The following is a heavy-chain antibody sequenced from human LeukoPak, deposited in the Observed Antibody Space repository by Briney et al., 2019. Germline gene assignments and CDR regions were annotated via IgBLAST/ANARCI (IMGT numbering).Heavy chain of an antibody. J-gene: IGHJ4*02. D-gene: IGHD3-22*01. CDR2: IYYSGST. CDR3: ARAYGAYYDSSGYPVFDY. Sequence: SQTLSLTCTVSGGSISSGDYYWSWIRQPPGKGLEWIGYIYYSGSTYYNPSLKSRVTISVDTSKNQFSLKLSSVTAADTAVYYCARAYGAYYDSSGYPVFDYWGQGTLVTVSS. V-gene: IGHV4-30-4*01. CDR1: GGSISSGDYY.